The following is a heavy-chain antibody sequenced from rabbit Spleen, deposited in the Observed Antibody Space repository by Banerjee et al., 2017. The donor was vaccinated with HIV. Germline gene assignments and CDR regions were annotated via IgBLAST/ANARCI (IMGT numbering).Heavy chain of an antibody. J-gene: IGHJ6*01. D-gene: IGHD8-1*01. Sequence: QEQLEESGGDLVKPGASLTLTCTASGFSFSSSYWICWVRQAPGKGLEWIACIEVGNSDFTYFATWAKGRFTISKTSSTTVTLQVTRLTAADTATYFCARDTGSSFSSYGMDLWGQGTLVTVS. CDR3: ARDTGSSFSSYGMDL. V-gene: IGHV1S45*01. CDR1: GFSFSSSYW. CDR2: IEVGNSDFT.